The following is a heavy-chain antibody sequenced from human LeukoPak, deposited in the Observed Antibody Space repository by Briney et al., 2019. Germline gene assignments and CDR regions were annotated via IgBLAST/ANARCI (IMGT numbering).Heavy chain of an antibody. D-gene: IGHD6-19*01. Sequence: SETLSLTCTVSGGSISSSSYYWGWIRQPPGKGLEWIGSIYYSGSTYYNPSLKSRVTISVDTSENQFSLKLSSVTAADTAVYYCARRGDSGWYYVQYFDYWGQGTLVTVSS. CDR2: IYYSGST. CDR3: ARRGDSGWYYVQYFDY. J-gene: IGHJ4*02. CDR1: GGSISSSSYY. V-gene: IGHV4-39*01.